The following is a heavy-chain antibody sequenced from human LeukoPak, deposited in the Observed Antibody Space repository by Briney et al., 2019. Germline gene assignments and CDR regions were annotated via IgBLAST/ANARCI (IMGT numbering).Heavy chain of an antibody. CDR3: ARGRATGYFDY. CDR1: GFTFSSYD. J-gene: IGHJ4*02. Sequence: GGSLRLSCAASGFTFSSYDMHWVRQATGKGLEWVSAIGTAGDSYYPGSMKGRFTISRENAKNSLYLQMNSLRAGDTAVYYCARGRATGYFDYWGQGTLVTVSS. V-gene: IGHV3-13*01. CDR2: IGTAGDS. D-gene: IGHD1-14*01.